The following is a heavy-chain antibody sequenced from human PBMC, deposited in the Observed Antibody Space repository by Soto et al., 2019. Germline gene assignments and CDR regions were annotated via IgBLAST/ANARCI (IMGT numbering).Heavy chain of an antibody. J-gene: IGHJ4*02. Sequence: EVQLVESGGGLVQPGGSLRLSCSVSGFTLSDHYIDWVRQAPGKGLEWVGRSRNQANGYSTIYAASVKGRFTTSRDDSKNLVYLQMESLRTEDTAVYYCVRDTYFSDSSSYPRCFDFWGQGALVTVSS. CDR2: SRNQANGYST. D-gene: IGHD3-22*01. V-gene: IGHV3-72*01. CDR1: GFTLSDHY. CDR3: VRDTYFSDSSSYPRCFDF.